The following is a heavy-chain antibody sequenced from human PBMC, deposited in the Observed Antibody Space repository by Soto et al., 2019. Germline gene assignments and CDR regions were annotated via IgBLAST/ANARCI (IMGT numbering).Heavy chain of an antibody. D-gene: IGHD3-22*01. CDR1: GFTFSSYG. J-gene: IGHJ4*02. CDR2: ISYDGSNK. Sequence: PGGSLRLSCAASGFTFSSYGMHWVRQAPGKGLEWVAVISYDGSNKYYADSVKGRFTISRDNSKNTLYLQMNSLRAEDTAVYYCAKAHPLGHYYDSSGYYRPTTYYFDYWGQGTLVTVSS. V-gene: IGHV3-30*18. CDR3: AKAHPLGHYYDSSGYYRPTTYYFDY.